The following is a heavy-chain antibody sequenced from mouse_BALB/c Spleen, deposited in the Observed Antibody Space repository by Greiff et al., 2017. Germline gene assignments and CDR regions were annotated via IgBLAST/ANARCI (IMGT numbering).Heavy chain of an antibody. J-gene: IGHJ3*01. CDR3: HICYGYDLFAY. CDR1: GFNIKDTY. V-gene: IGHV14-3*02. Sequence: EVQLQQSGAELVKPGASVKLSCTASGFNIKDTYMHWVKQRPEQGLEWIGRIDPANGNTKYDPKFQGKATITADTSSNTAYLQLSSLTSEDTAVYYCHICYGYDLFAYWGQGTLVTVSA. D-gene: IGHD2-2*01. CDR2: IDPANGNT.